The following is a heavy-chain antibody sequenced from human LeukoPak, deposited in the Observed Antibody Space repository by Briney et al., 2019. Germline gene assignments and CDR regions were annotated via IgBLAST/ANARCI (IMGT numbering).Heavy chain of an antibody. CDR1: GFTFSSYS. J-gene: IGHJ4*02. Sequence: TGGSLRLSCAASGFTFSSYSMNWVRQAPGKGLEWVSCINSGNIYIYYADLVKGRFTISRDNAKNSLYLQMNSLRAEDTAIYYCARETPDSSGWDWGQGTLVTVSS. CDR3: ARETPDSSGWD. D-gene: IGHD6-19*01. CDR2: INSGNIYI. V-gene: IGHV3-21*01.